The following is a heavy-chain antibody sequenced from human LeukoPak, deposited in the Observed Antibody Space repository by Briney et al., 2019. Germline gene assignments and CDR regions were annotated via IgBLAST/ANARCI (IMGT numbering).Heavy chain of an antibody. CDR2: IIPIFGTA. V-gene: IGHV1-69*13. Sequence: WASVKVSFKASGGTFSSYAISWVRQAPGQGLEWMGGIIPIFGTANYAQKFQGRVTITADESTSTAYMELSSLRSEDTAVYYCVVRGVKNYYYYGMDVWGQGTTVTVSS. J-gene: IGHJ6*02. D-gene: IGHD3-10*01. CDR1: GGTFSSYA. CDR3: VVRGVKNYYYYGMDV.